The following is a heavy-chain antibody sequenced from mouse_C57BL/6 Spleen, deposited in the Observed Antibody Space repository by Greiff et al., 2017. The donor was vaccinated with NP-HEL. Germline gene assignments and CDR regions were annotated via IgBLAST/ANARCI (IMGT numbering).Heavy chain of an antibody. CDR2: ILPGSGST. Sequence: QVQLQQSGAELMKPGASVKLSCKATGYTFTGYWIEWVKQRPGHGLEWIGEILPGSGSTNYNEKFKGKATFTADTSSNTAYMQRSSLTTEDSAIYYCASPYYYGSSPWFAYWGQGTLVTVSA. CDR3: ASPYYYGSSPWFAY. V-gene: IGHV1-9*01. D-gene: IGHD1-1*01. CDR1: GYTFTGYW. J-gene: IGHJ3*01.